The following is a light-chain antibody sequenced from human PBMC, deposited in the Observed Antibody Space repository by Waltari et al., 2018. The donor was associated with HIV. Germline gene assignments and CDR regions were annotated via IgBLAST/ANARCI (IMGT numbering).Light chain of an antibody. CDR1: SSDIGGYDY. CDR3: TSFTSSSAWL. Sequence: QSALTQPASVSGSLGQSITFSCTGTSSDIGGYDYVTLYQQHPGKAPKIIIFDVTNRPAGVSDRFSGSKSSNTASLTISGLQAEDEADYYCTSFTSSSAWLFGGGTKLTVL. J-gene: IGLJ3*02. V-gene: IGLV2-14*03. CDR2: DVT.